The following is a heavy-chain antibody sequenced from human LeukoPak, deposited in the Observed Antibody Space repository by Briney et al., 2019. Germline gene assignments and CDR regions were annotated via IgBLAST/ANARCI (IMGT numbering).Heavy chain of an antibody. Sequence: GGSLRLSCAASGFTFSSYAMSWVRQARGRGLEWVSVIGGSGGSTYYADSVKGRFAISRDNSKNTLYLQMSSLRAEDTAVYYCAKKKRELRGFDYWGQGTLVTVSS. V-gene: IGHV3-23*01. J-gene: IGHJ4*02. D-gene: IGHD1-26*01. CDR2: IGGSGGST. CDR3: AKKKRELRGFDY. CDR1: GFTFSSYA.